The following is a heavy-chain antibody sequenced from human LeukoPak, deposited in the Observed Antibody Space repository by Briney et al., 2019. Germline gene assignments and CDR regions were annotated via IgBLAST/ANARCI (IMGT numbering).Heavy chain of an antibody. CDR2: IYRDSSVN. V-gene: IGHV3-48*01. CDR1: GFNFDEYA. J-gene: IGHJ4*02. D-gene: IGHD3-10*01. CDR3: ARYGSGSNYRDPFDS. Sequence: PGGSLRLPCVASGFNFDEYAMNWVRQAPGKGLEWISCIYRDSSVNHYADSVRGRFTVSRDNAKNSVYLQMNSLRAEDTAVYFCARYGSGSNYRDPFDSWGQGTLVTVSS.